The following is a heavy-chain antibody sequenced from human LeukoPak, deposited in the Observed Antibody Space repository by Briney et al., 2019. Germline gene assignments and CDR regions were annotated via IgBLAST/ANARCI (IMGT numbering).Heavy chain of an antibody. CDR3: ARDGNYYDSSGPADY. V-gene: IGHV3-74*01. D-gene: IGHD3-22*01. CDR1: RFTFSRYW. CDR2: INSDGIST. J-gene: IGHJ4*02. Sequence: PGGSLRLSCAASRFTFSRYWMHWIRKAPGKGLVWVSRINSDGISTSYADSVKGRFTISRDNAKNTLYLQMNSLRAEDTAAYYCARDGNYYDSSGPADYWGQGTLVTVSS.